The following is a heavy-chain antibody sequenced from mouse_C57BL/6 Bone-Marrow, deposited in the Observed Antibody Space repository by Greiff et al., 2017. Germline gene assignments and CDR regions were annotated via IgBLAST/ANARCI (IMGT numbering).Heavy chain of an antibody. V-gene: IGHV5-12*01. CDR2: ISNGGGST. Sequence: EVKLVESGGGLVQPGGSLKLSCAASGFTFSDYYMYWVRQTPEKRLEWVAYISNGGGSTYYPDTVKGRFTISRDNAKNTLYLQMSRLKSEDTAMYYCATPRGYGWFAYWGQGTLVTVSA. J-gene: IGHJ3*01. CDR1: GFTFSDYY. CDR3: ATPRGYGWFAY. D-gene: IGHD2-2*01.